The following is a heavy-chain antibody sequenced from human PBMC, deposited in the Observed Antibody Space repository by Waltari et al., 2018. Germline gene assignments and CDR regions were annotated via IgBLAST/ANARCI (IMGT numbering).Heavy chain of an antibody. CDR3: TTEGGRTWPMY. V-gene: IGHV3-15*01. D-gene: IGHD2-2*01. CDR2: LKSKAEGGTT. CDR1: GFTFANAW. J-gene: IGHJ4*02. Sequence: EVQLVESGGVLVKPGDSLRLSCVTSGFTFANAWINWVRPAPGKGLEWVGRLKSKAEGGTTDYAAPVKGRFAISRDDSKDTAYLQMNSLKTEDTAMYFCTTEGGRTWPMYWGQGTLVTVSS.